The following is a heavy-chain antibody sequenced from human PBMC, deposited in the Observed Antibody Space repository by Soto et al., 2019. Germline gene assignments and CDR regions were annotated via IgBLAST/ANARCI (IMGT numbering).Heavy chain of an antibody. CDR1: GGSISSYY. V-gene: IGHV4-59*01. Sequence: TLSLTCTVSGGSISSYYWSWIRQPPGKGLEWIGYIYYSGSTNYNPSLKSRVTISVDTSENQFSLKLSSVTAADTAVYYCARGSGYCSGGSCYEYYFDYWGQGTLVTVSS. CDR3: ARGSGYCSGGSCYEYYFDY. J-gene: IGHJ4*02. CDR2: IYYSGST. D-gene: IGHD2-15*01.